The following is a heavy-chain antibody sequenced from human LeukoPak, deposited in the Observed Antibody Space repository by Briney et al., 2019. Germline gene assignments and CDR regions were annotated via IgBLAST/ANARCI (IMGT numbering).Heavy chain of an antibody. D-gene: IGHD2-15*01. CDR1: GFTFSSYA. J-gene: IGHJ4*02. V-gene: IGHV3-30*01. CDR2: ISYDGSNK. CDR3: ARDLGGLDY. Sequence: GGSLRLSCAASGFTFSSYAMHWVRQAPGKGLEWVAVISYDGSNKYYADSVKGRFTISRDNSKNTLYLQMNSLRAEDTAVYYCARDLGGLDYWGQGALVIVSS.